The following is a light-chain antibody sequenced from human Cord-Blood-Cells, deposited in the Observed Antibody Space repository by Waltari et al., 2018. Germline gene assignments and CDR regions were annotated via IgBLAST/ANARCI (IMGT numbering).Light chain of an antibody. CDR3: QQSYSTPLT. Sequence: DLQVTQSPSSLSASLGDRITIPCRASQSLSSYLNWYQQKPGKAPKLLIYAASSLQCGVPSRFSGSGSGTDFTLTISSLQPEDFATYYCQQSYSTPLTFGGGTKVEIK. J-gene: IGKJ4*01. V-gene: IGKV1-39*01. CDR2: AAS. CDR1: QSLSSY.